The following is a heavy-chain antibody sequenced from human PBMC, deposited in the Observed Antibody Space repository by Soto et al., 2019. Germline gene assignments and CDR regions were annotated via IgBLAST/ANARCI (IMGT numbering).Heavy chain of an antibody. CDR1: GYTFTGYY. J-gene: IGHJ6*02. V-gene: IGHV1-2*04. D-gene: IGHD5-18*01. Sequence: ASVKVSCKASGYTFTGYYMHWVRQAPGQGLEWMGWINPNSGGTNYAQKFQGWVTMTRDTSISTANMELSRLRSDDTAVYYCAIVLAPTQRGYSYGYIGPLGMDVWGQGTTVTVSS. CDR2: INPNSGGT. CDR3: AIVLAPTQRGYSYGYIGPLGMDV.